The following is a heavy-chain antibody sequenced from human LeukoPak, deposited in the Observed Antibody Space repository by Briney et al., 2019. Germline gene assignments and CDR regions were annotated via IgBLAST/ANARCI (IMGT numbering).Heavy chain of an antibody. Sequence: TGGTLRLSCAASGFPFRSYSMNWVRQAPGKGLEWVSSISSSSIHIYYADSVKGRFTISRDNAKNSLYLQMNSLRVEDTAVYYCARAEGSGSSFDYWGQGTLVTVSS. CDR3: ARAEGSGSSFDY. J-gene: IGHJ4*02. CDR2: ISSSSIHI. V-gene: IGHV3-21*01. D-gene: IGHD3-10*01. CDR1: GFPFRSYS.